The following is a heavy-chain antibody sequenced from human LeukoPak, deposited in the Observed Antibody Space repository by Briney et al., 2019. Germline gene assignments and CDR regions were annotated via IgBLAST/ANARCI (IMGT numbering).Heavy chain of an antibody. CDR1: GYTFTCYY. CDR2: INPNSGGT. Sequence: ASVKVSCKASGYTFTCYYMHWVRQAPGQGREWMGWINPNSGGTNYAQKFQGRVTMTRDTSISTAYMELSRLRSDDTAVYYCARARGSGSRPIDYWGQGTLVTVSS. J-gene: IGHJ4*02. V-gene: IGHV1-2*02. CDR3: ARARGSGSRPIDY. D-gene: IGHD3-16*01.